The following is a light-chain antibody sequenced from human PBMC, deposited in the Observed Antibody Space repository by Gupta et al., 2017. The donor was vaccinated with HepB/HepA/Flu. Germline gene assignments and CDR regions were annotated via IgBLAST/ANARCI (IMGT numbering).Light chain of an antibody. CDR3: QQYHVSPWT. Sequence: DIVMTQSPDSLAASLGERATINCKSSQSLLYSPNKKNFLAWYQQKPGQPPKLLIHWASTRESGVPDRFSGSGSVTDFTLTISSLQAEDVAVYFCQQYHVSPWTFGQGTKVEIK. J-gene: IGKJ1*01. CDR1: QSLLYSPNKKNF. CDR2: WAS. V-gene: IGKV4-1*01.